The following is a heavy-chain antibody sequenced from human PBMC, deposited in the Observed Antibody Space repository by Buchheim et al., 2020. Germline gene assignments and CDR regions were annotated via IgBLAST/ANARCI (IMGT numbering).Heavy chain of an antibody. CDR3: ARLPTVTTPYYYYGMDV. J-gene: IGHJ6*02. CDR1: GGSFSGYY. V-gene: IGHV4-34*01. CDR2: INHSGST. D-gene: IGHD4-17*01. Sequence: QVQLQQWGAGLLKPSETLSLTCAVYGGSFSGYYWSWIRQPPGKGLEWIGEINHSGSTNYNPSLKSRVTISVDTSKNQFSLKLSSVTAADTAVYYCARLPTVTTPYYYYGMDVWGQGTT.